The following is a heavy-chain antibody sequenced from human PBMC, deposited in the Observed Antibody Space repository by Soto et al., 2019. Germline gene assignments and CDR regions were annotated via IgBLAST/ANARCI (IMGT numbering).Heavy chain of an antibody. CDR3: ARRSSMITDFDY. CDR2: INSDGSST. J-gene: IGHJ4*02. D-gene: IGHD3-16*01. V-gene: IGHV3-74*01. Sequence: GGSLRLSCAASGFTFGNYWMHWVRQAPGKGLVWVARINSDGSSTSYADSVKGRFTISRDNAKNTLYLQMNSLRDEDTAVYYCARRSSMITDFDYWGQGTLVTVSS. CDR1: GFTFGNYW.